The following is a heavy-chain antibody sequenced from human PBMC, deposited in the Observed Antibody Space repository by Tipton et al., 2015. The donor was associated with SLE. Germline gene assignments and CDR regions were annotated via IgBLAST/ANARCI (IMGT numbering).Heavy chain of an antibody. V-gene: IGHV4-34*01. Sequence: KPSETLSLTCAVYGGSFSGYYWSWIRQPPGKGLEWIGEINHSGSTNYNPSLKSRVTISVDTSKNQFSLKLSSVTAADTAVYYCARDWRPYYDFWSGDGGFDYWGQGTLVTVSS. CDR2: INHSGST. CDR1: GGSFSGYY. J-gene: IGHJ4*02. CDR3: ARDWRPYYDFWSGDGGFDY. D-gene: IGHD3-3*01.